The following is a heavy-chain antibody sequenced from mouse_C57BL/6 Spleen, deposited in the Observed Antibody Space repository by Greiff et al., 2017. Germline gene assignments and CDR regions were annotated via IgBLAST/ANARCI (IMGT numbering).Heavy chain of an antibody. CDR3: ASGEEKDYFDY. V-gene: IGHV5-4*03. Sequence: EVKVEESGGGLVKPGGSLKLSCAASGFTFSSYAMSWVRQTPEKRLEWVATISDGGSYTYYPDNVKGRFTISRDNAKNNLYLQMSHLKSEDTAMYYCASGEEKDYFDYWGQGTTLTVSS. CDR1: GFTFSSYA. J-gene: IGHJ2*01. CDR2: ISDGGSYT.